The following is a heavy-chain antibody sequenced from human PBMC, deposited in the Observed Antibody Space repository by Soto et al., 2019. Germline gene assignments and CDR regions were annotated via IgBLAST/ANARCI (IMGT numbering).Heavy chain of an antibody. V-gene: IGHV3-53*01. CDR1: GFTVSSNY. Sequence: EVQLVESGGGLIQPGGSLRLSCAASGFTVSSNYMTWVRQAPGKGLEWVSVIYEGGTTYYADSVKGLFTISRDNSKNTLYLQMDNLRAEDSAVYYCARDIHDYGDYGYWGQGTLVTVSS. J-gene: IGHJ4*02. CDR2: IYEGGTT. CDR3: ARDIHDYGDYGY. D-gene: IGHD4-17*01.